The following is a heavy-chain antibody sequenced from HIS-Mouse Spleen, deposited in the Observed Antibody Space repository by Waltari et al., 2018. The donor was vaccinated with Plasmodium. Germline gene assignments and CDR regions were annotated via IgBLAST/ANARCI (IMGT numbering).Heavy chain of an antibody. D-gene: IGHD3-10*01. CDR3: ASSGSGSYYY. J-gene: IGHJ4*02. V-gene: IGHV4-34*01. CDR2: INHSGST. Sequence: QVQLQQWGAGLLKPSETMSLTCAVDGGSFSGYYWSWIRQPPGKGLEWIGEINHSGSTNYNPSLKSRVTISVDTSKNQFSLKLSSVTAADTAVYYCASSGSGSYYYWGQGTLVTVSS. CDR1: GGSFSGYY.